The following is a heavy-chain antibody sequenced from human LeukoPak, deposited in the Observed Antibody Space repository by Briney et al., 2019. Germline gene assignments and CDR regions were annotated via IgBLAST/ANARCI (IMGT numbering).Heavy chain of an antibody. CDR2: ISGSGGST. V-gene: IGHV3-23*01. CDR3: AKRHITMIVVVIPGGLDY. J-gene: IGHJ4*02. Sequence: PGGSLRLSCVASGFTFSNYGMTWVRQAPGKGLEWVSAISGSGGSTYYADSVKGRFTISRDNSKNTLYLQMNSLRAEDTAVYYCAKRHITMIVVVIPGGLDYWGQGTLVTVSS. CDR1: GFTFSNYG. D-gene: IGHD3-22*01.